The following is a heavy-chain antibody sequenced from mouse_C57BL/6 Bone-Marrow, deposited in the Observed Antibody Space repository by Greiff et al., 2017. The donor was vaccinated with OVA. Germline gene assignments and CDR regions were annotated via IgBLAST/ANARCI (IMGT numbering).Heavy chain of an antibody. D-gene: IGHD1-1*01. J-gene: IGHJ2*01. CDR2: IDPSDSYT. CDR1: GYTFTSYW. V-gene: IGHV1-69*01. CDR3: AREGNYHGSSYDY. Sequence: QVQLQQPGAELVMPGASVKLSCKASGYTFTSYWMHWVKQRPGQGLEWIGEIDPSDSYTNYNQKFKGKSTLTVDKSSSTAYMQLSSLTSEDSAVYYCAREGNYHGSSYDYWGQGTTLTVSS.